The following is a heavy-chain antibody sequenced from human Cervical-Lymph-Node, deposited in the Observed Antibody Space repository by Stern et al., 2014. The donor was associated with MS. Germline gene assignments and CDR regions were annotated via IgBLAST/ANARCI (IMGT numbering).Heavy chain of an antibody. CDR3: GREVALTAGLLGF. CDR1: GYSFSSYW. CDR2: IFLSDYDT. J-gene: IGHJ4*02. V-gene: IGHV5-51*01. Sequence: VQLVQSGAEVKKPGESLKIACKGSGYSFSSYWIAWVRQMPGKGLEWMGMIFLSDYDTRYSPSSEGQVTISVDKSTSTAYLHWSSLKASDTARYYCGREVALTAGLLGFWGQGTPVIVS. D-gene: IGHD3-22*01.